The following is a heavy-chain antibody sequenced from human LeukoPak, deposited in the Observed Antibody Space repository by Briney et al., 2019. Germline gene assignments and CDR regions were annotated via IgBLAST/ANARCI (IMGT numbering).Heavy chain of an antibody. J-gene: IGHJ5*02. CDR3: ARANILTGPNH. Sequence: SETLSLTCTVSGGSISSDGYYWSWIRQHRGKGLEWIGYIYYSGSTYYNPSLKSRVTISVDTSKNQFSLNLDSVTAADTAVYYCARANILTGPNHWGQGTLVTVSS. CDR2: IYYSGST. V-gene: IGHV4-31*03. D-gene: IGHD3-9*01. CDR1: GGSISSDGYY.